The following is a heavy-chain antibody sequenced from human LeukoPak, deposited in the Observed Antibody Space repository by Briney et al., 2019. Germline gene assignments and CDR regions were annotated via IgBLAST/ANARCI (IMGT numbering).Heavy chain of an antibody. CDR1: GFTFSSYS. Sequence: GGSLRLSCAASGFTFSSYSMNWVRQAPGKGLEWVSSISSSSSNIYYADSVKGRFTISRDNDKNSLYLQMNSLRAEDTAVFNCAREARGIYDYIWGSYRDTAIGDWGQGTLVTVSS. D-gene: IGHD3-16*02. CDR3: AREARGIYDYIWGSYRDTAIGD. J-gene: IGHJ4*02. V-gene: IGHV3-21*01. CDR2: ISSSSSNI.